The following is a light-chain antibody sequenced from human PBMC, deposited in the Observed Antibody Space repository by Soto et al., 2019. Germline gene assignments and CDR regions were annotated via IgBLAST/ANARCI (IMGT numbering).Light chain of an antibody. CDR2: DAS. CDR3: QQYNSYSRT. Sequence: IQMTQYPSTLPASVGDRVTITCRASQSISSWLAWYQQKPGKAPKLLIYDASSLESGVPSRFSGSGSGTEFTLTISSLQPDDFATYYCQQYNSYSRTSGQGANV. V-gene: IGKV1-5*01. CDR1: QSISSW. J-gene: IGKJ1*01.